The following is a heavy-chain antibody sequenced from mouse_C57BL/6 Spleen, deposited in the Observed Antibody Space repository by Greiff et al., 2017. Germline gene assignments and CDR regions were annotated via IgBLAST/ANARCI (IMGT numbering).Heavy chain of an antibody. J-gene: IGHJ1*03. V-gene: IGHV1-53*01. Sequence: QVQLQQPGTELVKPGASVKLSCKASGYTFTSYWIQWVKQRPGQGLEWIGNINPSNGDTNYNEKFKNKATLTVDKSSSTAYMELRSLTSEDSAVYFCARSDGSSPYWYFDVWGTGTTVTVSS. CDR1: GYTFTSYW. D-gene: IGHD1-1*01. CDR3: ARSDGSSPYWYFDV. CDR2: INPSNGDT.